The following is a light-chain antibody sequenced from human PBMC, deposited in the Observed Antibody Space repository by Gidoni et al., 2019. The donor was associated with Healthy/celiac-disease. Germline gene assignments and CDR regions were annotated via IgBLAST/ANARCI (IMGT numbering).Light chain of an antibody. CDR2: GNS. V-gene: IGLV1-40*01. J-gene: IGLJ2*01. CDR1: SSNIGAGYD. Sequence: QSVLTPPPSVSGAPGQRVTISCTGSSSNIGAGYDVHWYQQLPGTAPKLLIYGNSNRPSGVPDRFSGSKSGTSASRAISGLQAEDEADYYCQSYDSSLSGVFGGGTKLTVL. CDR3: QSYDSSLSGV.